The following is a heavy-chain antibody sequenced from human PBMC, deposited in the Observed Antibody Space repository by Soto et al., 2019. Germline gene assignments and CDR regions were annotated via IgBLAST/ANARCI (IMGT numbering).Heavy chain of an antibody. CDR1: GFTFSSYS. D-gene: IGHD3-22*01. Sequence: HPGGSLRLSCAASGFTFSSYSMNWVRQAPGKGLEWVSYISSSSSTIYYADSVKGRFTISRDNAKNSLYLQMNSLRAEDTAVYYCARDNLEPYYYDSSGYYEGAFDIWGQGTMVTVSS. J-gene: IGHJ3*02. CDR2: ISSSSSTI. V-gene: IGHV3-48*01. CDR3: ARDNLEPYYYDSSGYYEGAFDI.